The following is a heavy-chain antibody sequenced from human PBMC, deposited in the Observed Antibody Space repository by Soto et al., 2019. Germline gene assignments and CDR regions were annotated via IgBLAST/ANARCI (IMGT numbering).Heavy chain of an antibody. D-gene: IGHD1-26*01. V-gene: IGHV1-69*01. J-gene: IGHJ4*02. CDR1: GGTFSSYS. CDR2: IIPIFCTA. Sequence: QVQLVQSGADVKKPGSSVKVSCKASGGTFSSYSINWVRQAPGQGLEWMGEIIPIFCTANYAQKFQGRVTITADEATITAYIELSSLRSEDTAVYYCAIDGGRHSGGIDYWGQGTLVTVSS. CDR3: AIDGGRHSGGIDY.